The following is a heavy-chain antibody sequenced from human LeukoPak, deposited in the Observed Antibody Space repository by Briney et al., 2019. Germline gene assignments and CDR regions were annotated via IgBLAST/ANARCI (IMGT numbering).Heavy chain of an antibody. CDR2: ISDTGGTI. CDR3: ARGKTYIQAHMDV. CDR1: GFTFNKYY. V-gene: IGHV3-11*04. Sequence: PGGSLRLSCAASGFTFNKYYMSWIRQAAGKGLEWVSYISDTGGTIYYADSVKGRFTISRDNTKNSLYLQMDSLRAEDTAVYYCARGKTYIQAHMDVWGKGTTVTASS. J-gene: IGHJ6*03. D-gene: IGHD5-18*01.